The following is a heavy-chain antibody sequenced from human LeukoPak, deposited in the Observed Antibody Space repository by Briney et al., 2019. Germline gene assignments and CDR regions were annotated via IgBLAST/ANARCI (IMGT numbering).Heavy chain of an antibody. J-gene: IGHJ4*02. CDR1: GFTFSSYW. V-gene: IGHV3-74*01. Sequence: GGSLRLSCAASGFTFSSYWMHWVRQAPGKGLVWVSRINSDGSSTSYADSVKGRLTISRDNSKDTVYLQINSLRVEDTAVYYCARDGGAHWGQGTLVTVSS. D-gene: IGHD3-16*01. CDR3: ARDGGAH. CDR2: INSDGSST.